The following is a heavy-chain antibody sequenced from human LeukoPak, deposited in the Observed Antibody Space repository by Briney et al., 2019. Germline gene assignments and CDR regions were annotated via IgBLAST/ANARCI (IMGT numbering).Heavy chain of an antibody. V-gene: IGHV3-23*01. CDR3: AKDPRSGKTNSYYLDY. Sequence: GGSLRLSCAASGFSFYNYAMTWVRQAPGKGLEWVSSLSSSGAGTYYADSVKGRFTISRDNSKNTLFLQMNSLRAEDTAIYYCAKDPRSGKTNSYYLDYWGQGTLVTVSS. J-gene: IGHJ4*02. CDR1: GFSFYNYA. D-gene: IGHD6-13*01. CDR2: LSSSGAGT.